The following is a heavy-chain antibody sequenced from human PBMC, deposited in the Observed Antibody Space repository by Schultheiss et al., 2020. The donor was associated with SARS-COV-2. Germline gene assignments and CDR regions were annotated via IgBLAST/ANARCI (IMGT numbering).Heavy chain of an antibody. CDR1: GGSISSGGYY. V-gene: IGHV4-31*11. CDR3: ASGWSGYRWLVY. Sequence: SQTLSLTCAVSGGSISSGGYYWSWIRQHPGKGLEWIGYIYHSGSTYYNPSLKSRVTISVDRSKNQFSLKLSSVTAADTAVYYCASGWSGYRWLVYWGQGTLVTVSS. D-gene: IGHD3-3*01. CDR2: IYHSGST. J-gene: IGHJ4*02.